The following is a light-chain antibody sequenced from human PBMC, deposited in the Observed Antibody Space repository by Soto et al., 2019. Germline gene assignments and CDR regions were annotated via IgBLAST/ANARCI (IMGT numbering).Light chain of an antibody. CDR2: DVS. Sequence: QSVLTQPASGSGSPGQSITISCTGTSSDVGGYNYVSWYQQHPGKAPKLMIYDVSNRPSGVSNRFSGSKSGNTASLTISGLQAEDEADYYCSSYTSSWVFGTGTKVTVL. CDR3: SSYTSSWV. J-gene: IGLJ1*01. V-gene: IGLV2-14*01. CDR1: SSDVGGYNY.